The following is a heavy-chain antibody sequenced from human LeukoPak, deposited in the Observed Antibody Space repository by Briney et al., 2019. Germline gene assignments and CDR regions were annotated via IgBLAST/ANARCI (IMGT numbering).Heavy chain of an antibody. V-gene: IGHV3-21*01. D-gene: IGHD6-19*01. J-gene: IGHJ4*02. Sequence: GGSLRLSCAASGFTFSIYAMNWVRQAPGKGLEWVSVIVGDGGGIYYADSVKGRFTIFRDNAKNSLYLQMNSLRAEDTAVYSCVGGSGRLPDYWGQGTLVTVSS. CDR2: IVGDGGGI. CDR3: VGGSGRLPDY. CDR1: GFTFSIYA.